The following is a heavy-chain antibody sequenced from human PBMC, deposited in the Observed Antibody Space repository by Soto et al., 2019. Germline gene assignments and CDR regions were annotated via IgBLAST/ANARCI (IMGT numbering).Heavy chain of an antibody. D-gene: IGHD4-17*01. V-gene: IGHV3-23*01. CDR3: AKYYGDYVLPWFDP. CDR1: GFIFSSYA. CDR2: ISGSGRTT. Sequence: EVQLLESGGGLVQPGGSLRLSCAASGFIFSSYAMSWVRQAPGKGLEWVSAISGSGRTTYYADSVKGRFTISRDNSKNTLYLQMNVLRAEDTAVYYCAKYYGDYVLPWFDPWGQGTLVTVSS. J-gene: IGHJ5*02.